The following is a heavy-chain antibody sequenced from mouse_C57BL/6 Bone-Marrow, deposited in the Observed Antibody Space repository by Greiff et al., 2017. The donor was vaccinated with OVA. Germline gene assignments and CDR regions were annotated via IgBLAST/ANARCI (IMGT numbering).Heavy chain of an antibody. J-gene: IGHJ1*03. V-gene: IGHV1-26*01. CDR2: INPNNGGT. CDR3: ALYYAPWYFDV. D-gene: IGHD1-1*01. Sequence: EVKLQQSGPELVKPGASVKISCKASGYTFTDYYMNWVKQSHGKSLEWIGDINPNNGGTSYNQKFKGKATLTVDKSSSTAYMELRSLTSEDSAVYYCALYYAPWYFDVWGTGTTVTVSS. CDR1: GYTFTDYY.